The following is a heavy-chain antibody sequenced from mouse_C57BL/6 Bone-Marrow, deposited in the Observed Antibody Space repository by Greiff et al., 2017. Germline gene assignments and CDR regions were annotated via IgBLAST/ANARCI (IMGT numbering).Heavy chain of an antibody. D-gene: IGHD2-4*01. J-gene: IGHJ3*01. Sequence: EVKVVESGGGLVQSGRSLRLSCATSGFTFSDFYMEWVRQAPGKGLEWIAASRNKANDYTTEYSASVKGRFIVSRDTSQSILYLQMNALSAEDTAIYYCARDGDYDEFAYWGQGTLVTVSA. CDR2: SRNKANDYTT. CDR1: GFTFSDFY. CDR3: ARDGDYDEFAY. V-gene: IGHV7-1*01.